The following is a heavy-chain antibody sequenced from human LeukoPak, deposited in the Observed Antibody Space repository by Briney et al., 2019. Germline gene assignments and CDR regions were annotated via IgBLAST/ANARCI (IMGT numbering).Heavy chain of an antibody. D-gene: IGHD1-7*01. CDR3: ARVDRAGTANFDY. CDR2: IKQDGSKK. J-gene: IGHJ4*02. CDR1: GFTFSSYW. V-gene: IGHV3-7*01. Sequence: GGSLRLSCAASGFTFSSYWMSWVRQAPGKGLEWVANIKQDGSKKYYVDSVKGRFTISRDNAKNSLYLQMNSLRAEDTAVYYCARVDRAGTANFDYWGQGTLVTVSS.